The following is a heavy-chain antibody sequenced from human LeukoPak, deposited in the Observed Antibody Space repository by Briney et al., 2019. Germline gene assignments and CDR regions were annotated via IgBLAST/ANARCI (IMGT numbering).Heavy chain of an antibody. CDR1: GFTFSNYD. D-gene: IGHD4-11*01. Sequence: GGSLRLSCAASGFTFSNYDMHWVRQPTGKGLEWVSAIGTAGDTYYPDSVKGRFTISRDNSKNTLYLQMNSLRAEDTAVYYCAKDDYDYWGQGTLVTVSS. V-gene: IGHV3-13*01. J-gene: IGHJ4*02. CDR3: AKDDYDY. CDR2: IGTAGDT.